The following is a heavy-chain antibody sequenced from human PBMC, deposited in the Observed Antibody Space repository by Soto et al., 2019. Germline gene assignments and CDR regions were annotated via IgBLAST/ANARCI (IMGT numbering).Heavy chain of an antibody. CDR3: AREGYSSGPTTENWFDP. V-gene: IGHV3-30-3*01. CDR1: VFTFTSYA. CDR2: MSYDGSNK. J-gene: IGHJ5*02. Sequence: GSLRLSCPASVFTFTSYAMHWVRQAPGKGLEWVAVMSYDGSNKYYEDSVKGRFTISRDNSKNTLYLQVNTLRPEDTAVYYCAREGYSSGPTTENWFDPWGQGTLVTVSS. D-gene: IGHD6-19*01.